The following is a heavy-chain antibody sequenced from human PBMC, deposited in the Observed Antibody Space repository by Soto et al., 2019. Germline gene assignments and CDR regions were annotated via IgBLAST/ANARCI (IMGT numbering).Heavy chain of an antibody. CDR2: ISSSGGTI. CDR1: GFTFSNYA. J-gene: IGHJ6*02. V-gene: IGHV3-23*01. D-gene: IGHD1-26*01. Sequence: EVQLLESGGGLVQPGGSLRLSCAASGFTFSNYAMSWVRQAPGKGLEWVSSISSSGGTIYYADSVKGRFTISRDNSKNTLYLQVNSLRAEDTAIYFCAKDQVAAHRYYYYGMDVWGQGTTVTVSS. CDR3: AKDQVAAHRYYYYGMDV.